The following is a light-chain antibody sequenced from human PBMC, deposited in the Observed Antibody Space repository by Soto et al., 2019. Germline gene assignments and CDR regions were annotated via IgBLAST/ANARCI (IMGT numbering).Light chain of an antibody. CDR3: QKYKSAPLT. J-gene: IGKJ4*01. CDR2: AAS. V-gene: IGKV1-27*01. Sequence: IQITQSPSSLSASVGDRVTVTCRASQGIGNYLAWYQQKPGKVPKLLIYAASTLQSGVPSRFSGSGSGTDFTLTISSLQPEDVATYYCQKYKSAPLTFGGGTKVDIK. CDR1: QGIGNY.